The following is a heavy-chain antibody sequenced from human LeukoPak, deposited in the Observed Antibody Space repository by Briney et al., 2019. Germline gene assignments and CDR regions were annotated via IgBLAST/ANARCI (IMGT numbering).Heavy chain of an antibody. CDR2: ISTGSSFI. D-gene: IGHD5-12*01. CDR3: ARATPPDV. V-gene: IGHV3-48*01. CDR1: GFTFSSYE. J-gene: IGHJ6*04. Sequence: GGSLRLSCAASGFTFSSYEMNWVRQAPGKGLEWLSYISTGSSFIYYADSVKGRFTISRDNARNSLYLQMNSLRAEDTAVYYCARATPPDVWGKGTTVTVSS.